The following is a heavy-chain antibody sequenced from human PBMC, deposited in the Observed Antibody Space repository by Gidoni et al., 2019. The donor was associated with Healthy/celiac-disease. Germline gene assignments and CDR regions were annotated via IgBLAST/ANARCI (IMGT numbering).Heavy chain of an antibody. V-gene: IGHV3-48*01. J-gene: IGHJ6*02. D-gene: IGHD3-9*01. Sequence: EVQLVESGGGLVQPGGSLRLSCAASGFTFSSYSMNWVRQAPGKGLEWVSYISSSSSTIYYADSVKGRFTISRDNAKNSLYLQMNSLRAEDTAVYYCARGESVLRYFDWARPDPYYYGMDVWGQGTTVTVSS. CDR3: ARGESVLRYFDWARPDPYYYGMDV. CDR2: ISSSSSTI. CDR1: GFTFSSYS.